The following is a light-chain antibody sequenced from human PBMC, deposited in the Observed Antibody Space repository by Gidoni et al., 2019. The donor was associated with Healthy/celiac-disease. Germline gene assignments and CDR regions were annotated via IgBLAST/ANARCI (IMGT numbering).Light chain of an antibody. CDR3: QSYDSSLSYV. J-gene: IGLJ1*01. CDR2: GNS. CDR1: SSNIGAGYD. V-gene: IGLV1-40*01. Sequence: QSVLTQPPSVSGAPGQGVTISCTGSSSNIGAGYDVHWYQQLPGTAPKLLIYGNSNRPSGVPDRFSCSKSGTPASLAITGLQAEDEADYYCQSYDSSLSYVFGTGTKVTVL.